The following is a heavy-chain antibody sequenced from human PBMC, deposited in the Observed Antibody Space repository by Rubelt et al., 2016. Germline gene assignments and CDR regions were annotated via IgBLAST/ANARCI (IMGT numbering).Heavy chain of an antibody. Sequence: MNWVRQAPGKGLEWVAVIWHDGSNKYYADSVKGRFTFSRDNSKNTLYLQMTSLRAEDTAVYYCAREQWNSGFDFWGQGSLVTVSS. CDR3: AREQWNSGFDF. J-gene: IGHJ4*02. D-gene: IGHD1-7*01. V-gene: IGHV3-33*01. CDR2: IWHDGSNK.